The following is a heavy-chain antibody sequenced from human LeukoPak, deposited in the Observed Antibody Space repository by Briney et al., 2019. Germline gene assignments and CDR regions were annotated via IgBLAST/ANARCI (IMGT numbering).Heavy chain of an antibody. V-gene: IGHV3-7*01. CDR2: IKQDGSEQ. CDR3: ARDSRYDFWSGHRSGMDV. CDR1: GFTLSHYL. Sequence: QAGGPLRLSCAASGFTLSHYLMTWVRQAPGKGLEWVANIKQDGSEQYYVDSVKGRFTISRDNAKNSLYLQMNSLRAEDTAVYYCARDSRYDFWSGHRSGMDVWGQGTTVTVSS. D-gene: IGHD3-3*01. J-gene: IGHJ6*02.